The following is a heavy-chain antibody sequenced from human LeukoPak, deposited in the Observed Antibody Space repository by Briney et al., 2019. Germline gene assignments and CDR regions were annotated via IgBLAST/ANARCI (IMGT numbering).Heavy chain of an antibody. Sequence: PGGSLRLSCAASGFTFSSYAMHWVRQAPGKGLEWVAVISYDGSNKHYADSVKGRFTISRDNSKNTLYLQMNSLRAEDTAVYYCARDSVAGTLFDYWGQGTLVTVSS. J-gene: IGHJ4*02. V-gene: IGHV3-30*04. CDR2: ISYDGSNK. D-gene: IGHD6-19*01. CDR1: GFTFSSYA. CDR3: ARDSVAGTLFDY.